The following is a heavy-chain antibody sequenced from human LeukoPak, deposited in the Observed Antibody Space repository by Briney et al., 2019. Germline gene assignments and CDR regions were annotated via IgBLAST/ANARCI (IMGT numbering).Heavy chain of an antibody. CDR2: IYYTGRT. J-gene: IGHJ2*01. Sequence: SETLSLTCSISGSSISSYYWSWIRQPPGKGLEYIGFIYYTGRTNFNPSLKSRVTMSIDTSKDQFSLKVNSVTAADTAVYYCARGYRYFDLWGRGTLVTVSS. CDR3: ARGYRYFDL. CDR1: GSSISSYY. V-gene: IGHV4-59*01.